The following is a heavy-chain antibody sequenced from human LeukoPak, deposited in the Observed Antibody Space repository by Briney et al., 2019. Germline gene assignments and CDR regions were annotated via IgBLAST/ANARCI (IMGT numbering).Heavy chain of an antibody. Sequence: PSETLSLTCTVSGGSISSYYWSWIRQPPGKGLERIGYIYYSGSTNYNPSLKSRVTISVDTSKNQFSLKLSSVTAADTAVYYCAKAANRILWFGEVGFDYWGQGTLVTVSS. CDR3: AKAANRILWFGEVGFDY. V-gene: IGHV4-59*01. D-gene: IGHD3-10*01. CDR1: GGSISSYY. J-gene: IGHJ4*02. CDR2: IYYSGST.